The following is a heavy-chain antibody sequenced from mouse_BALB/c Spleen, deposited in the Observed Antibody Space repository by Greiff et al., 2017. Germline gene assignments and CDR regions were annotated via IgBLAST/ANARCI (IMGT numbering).Heavy chain of an antibody. Sequence: DVKLQESGGGLVQPGGSMKLSCVASGFTFSSYWMSWVRQSPEKGLEWVAEIRLKSDNYATHYAESVKGKFTISRDDSKSRLYLQMNSLRAEDTGIYYCTRSSGYAWFAYWGQGTLVTVSA. J-gene: IGHJ3*01. CDR1: GFTFSSYW. V-gene: IGHV6-3*03. CDR3: TRSSGYAWFAY. CDR2: IRLKSDNYAT. D-gene: IGHD3-1*01.